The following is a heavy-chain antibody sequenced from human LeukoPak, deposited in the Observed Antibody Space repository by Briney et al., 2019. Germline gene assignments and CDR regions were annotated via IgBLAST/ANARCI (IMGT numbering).Heavy chain of an antibody. Sequence: GGSLRLSCAASGFTFSNYWMHWVRHVRGKGLVWGSGINDYGTTPYYPDSVKGRFTISRDNAKNTLYLQMNSLRAEDIAVYYCERDTHSAFDYWGQGTLVTVSS. CDR2: INDYGTTP. J-gene: IGHJ4*02. V-gene: IGHV3-74*01. D-gene: IGHD3-10*01. CDR1: GFTFSNYW. CDR3: ERDTHSAFDY.